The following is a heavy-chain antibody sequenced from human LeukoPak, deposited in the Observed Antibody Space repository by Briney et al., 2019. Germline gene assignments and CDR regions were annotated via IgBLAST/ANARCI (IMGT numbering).Heavy chain of an antibody. Sequence: PGRSLRLSCAASGFTFSSYGMHWVRQAPGKGLKWVAVIWYDGSNKYYADSVKGRFTISRDNSKNTLYLQMNSLRAEDTAVYYCARDQGGYFDYWGQGTLVTVSS. CDR2: IWYDGSNK. V-gene: IGHV3-33*01. CDR1: GFTFSSYG. CDR3: ARDQGGYFDY. D-gene: IGHD1-26*01. J-gene: IGHJ4*02.